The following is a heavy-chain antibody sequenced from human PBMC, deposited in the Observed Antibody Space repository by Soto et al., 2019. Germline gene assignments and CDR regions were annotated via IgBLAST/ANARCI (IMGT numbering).Heavy chain of an antibody. CDR1: CVSIINSSYY. J-gene: IGHJ4*02. V-gene: IGHV4-39*01. CDR2: IYYSGIT. CDR3: ARHGSN. Sequence: SETLSLTCTFSCVSIINSSYYWGWIRRPPGKGLEWIGTIYYSGITYYNPSLKSRVTISVDTSKNQFSLKLTSVTAADTAVYYCARHGSNWGQGTLVTVSS.